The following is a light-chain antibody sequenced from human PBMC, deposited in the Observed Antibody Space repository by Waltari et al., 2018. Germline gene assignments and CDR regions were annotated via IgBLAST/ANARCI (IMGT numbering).Light chain of an antibody. Sequence: DIQMTQSPSTLSASVGDRVTVTCRASQSLTDSLAWFQQKPGKVPELLIYRASTLKKGVPSRFSGSGSGTEFTLTISSLQPDDFATYYCQQYMTYPWTFGPGTKVEI. CDR1: QSLTDS. J-gene: IGKJ1*01. V-gene: IGKV1-5*03. CDR2: RAS. CDR3: QQYMTYPWT.